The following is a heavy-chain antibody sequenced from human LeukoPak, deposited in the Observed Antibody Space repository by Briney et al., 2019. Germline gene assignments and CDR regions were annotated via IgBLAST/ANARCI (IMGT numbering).Heavy chain of an antibody. Sequence: SETLSLTCTVSDDSISSYYWSWIRHPPGKGLEWIGYISSSGSTNYNPSLKSRVTMSVDTSKNQFSLKLNSVTAADTAVYYCARSRDSSGYRNNWFDPWGQGTLVTVSS. CDR2: ISSSGST. D-gene: IGHD3-22*01. J-gene: IGHJ5*02. V-gene: IGHV4-59*01. CDR1: DDSISSYY. CDR3: ARSRDSSGYRNNWFDP.